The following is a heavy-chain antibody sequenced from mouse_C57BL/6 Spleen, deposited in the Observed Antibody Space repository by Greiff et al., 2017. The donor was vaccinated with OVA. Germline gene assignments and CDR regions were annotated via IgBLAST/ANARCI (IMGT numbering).Heavy chain of an antibody. CDR3: ARRDYDGDY. D-gene: IGHD2-4*01. CDR1: GYAFSSSW. V-gene: IGHV1-82*01. CDR2: IYPGDGDT. Sequence: VQLQQSGPELVKPGASVKISCKASGYAFSSSWMNWVKQRPGKGLEWIGRIYPGDGDTNYNGKFKGKATLTADKSSSTAYMQLSSLTSEDSAVYFCARRDYDGDYWGQGTTLTVSS. J-gene: IGHJ2*01.